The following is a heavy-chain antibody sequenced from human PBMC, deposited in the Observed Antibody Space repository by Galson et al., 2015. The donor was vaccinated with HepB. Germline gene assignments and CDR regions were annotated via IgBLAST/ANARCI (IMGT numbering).Heavy chain of an antibody. Sequence: SLRLSCAASGFTFSTYNMNWVRQAPGKGLEWVSSISSNSNYIYYADSVKGRFTISRDNAKNSLFLQMNSLRAGEDTAVYYCARLVSYYDGIISNDAFDIWGQGTLVTVSS. CDR3: ARLVSYYDGIISNDAFDI. CDR2: ISSNSNYI. CDR1: GFTFSTYN. D-gene: IGHD3-22*01. V-gene: IGHV3-21*01. J-gene: IGHJ3*02.